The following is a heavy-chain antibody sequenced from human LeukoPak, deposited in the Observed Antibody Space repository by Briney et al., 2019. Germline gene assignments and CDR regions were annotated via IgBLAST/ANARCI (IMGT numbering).Heavy chain of an antibody. J-gene: IGHJ4*02. D-gene: IGHD6-19*01. V-gene: IGHV3-30*18. CDR3: AKDLRDSSGFLSY. CDR1: GFTFSNAW. CDR2: ISYDGSNK. Sequence: GGSLRLSCAASGFTFSNAWMSWVRQAPGKGLEWVAVISYDGSNKYYADSVKGRFTISRDNSKNTLYLQMNSLRAEDTAVYYCAKDLRDSSGFLSYWGQGTLVTVSS.